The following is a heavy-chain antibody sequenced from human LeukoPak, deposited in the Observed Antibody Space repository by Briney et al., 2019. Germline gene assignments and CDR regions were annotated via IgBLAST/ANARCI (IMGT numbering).Heavy chain of an antibody. Sequence: SETLSLTCTVSGVSVSTTSYYWSWLRQPPTKGLEWIGYIYYSGSTNYNPSLKSRVTVSVDTSKNQFSLKLSSVTAADTAVYYCARGPRWLPYFDYWGQGTLVTVSS. V-gene: IGHV4-61*01. CDR2: IYYSGST. CDR3: ARGPRWLPYFDY. J-gene: IGHJ4*02. D-gene: IGHD5-24*01. CDR1: GVSVSTTSYY.